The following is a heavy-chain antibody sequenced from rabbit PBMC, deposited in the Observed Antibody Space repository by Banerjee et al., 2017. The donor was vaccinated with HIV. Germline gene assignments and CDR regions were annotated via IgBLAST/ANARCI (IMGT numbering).Heavy chain of an antibody. J-gene: IGHJ6*01. CDR1: GFTLSGYW. Sequence: QEQLEESGGDLVKPEGSLTLTCTASGFTLSGYWMCWVRQAPGKGLEWIACIYTGSSGSTYYASWAKGRFTISKASSTTVTLQMTSLTAADTATYFCARTGYVGYGAGDLWGPGTLVTVS. V-gene: IGHV1S45*01. D-gene: IGHD7-1*01. CDR2: IYTGSSGST. CDR3: ARTGYVGYGAGDL.